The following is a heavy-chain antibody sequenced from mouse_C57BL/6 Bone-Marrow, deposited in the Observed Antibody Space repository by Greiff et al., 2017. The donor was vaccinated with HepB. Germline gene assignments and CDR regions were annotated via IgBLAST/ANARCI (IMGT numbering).Heavy chain of an antibody. Sequence: QVHVKQPGAELVKPGASVKMSCKASGYTFTSYWITWVKQRPGQGLEWIGDIYPGSGSTNYNEKFKSKATLTVDTSSSTAYMQLSSLTSEDSAVYYCAAAQAIYWGQGTTLTVSS. CDR3: AAAQAIY. V-gene: IGHV1-55*01. D-gene: IGHD3-2*02. J-gene: IGHJ2*01. CDR1: GYTFTSYW. CDR2: IYPGSGST.